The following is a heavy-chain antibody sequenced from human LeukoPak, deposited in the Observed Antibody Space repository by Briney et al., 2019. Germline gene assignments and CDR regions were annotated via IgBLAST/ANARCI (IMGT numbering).Heavy chain of an antibody. CDR1: GGSMTRNNYY. CDR3: ASGSGDANYYMDV. V-gene: IGHV4-39*01. CDR2: IYSSGTT. Sequence: SETLSLTCTVSGGSMTRNNYYWGWIRQPPGKGLEWIGNIYSSGTTCYNPSLQSRVTISVDTSKNQFSLKLTSVTAADTAVYYCASGSGDANYYMDVWGKGTTVTVSS. J-gene: IGHJ6*03. D-gene: IGHD2-2*01.